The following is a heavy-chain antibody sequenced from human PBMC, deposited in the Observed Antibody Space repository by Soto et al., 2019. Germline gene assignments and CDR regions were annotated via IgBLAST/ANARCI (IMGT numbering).Heavy chain of an antibody. D-gene: IGHD5-18*01. CDR3: ARDGYSYGYGFDY. CDR1: GFTLSSYW. Sequence: GGSIRLSCAASGFTLSSYWMSWVRQAPVKGLEWVANIKQDGSEKYDVDSVKGRCTITRDNAKNSLYLQMNSLRAEDTAVYYCARDGYSYGYGFDYWGQGTLVTVS. V-gene: IGHV3-7*03. CDR2: IKQDGSEK. J-gene: IGHJ4*02.